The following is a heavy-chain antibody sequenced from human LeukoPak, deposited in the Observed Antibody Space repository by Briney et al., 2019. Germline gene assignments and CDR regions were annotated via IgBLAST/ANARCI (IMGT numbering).Heavy chain of an antibody. CDR1: GFTSSSYG. V-gene: IGHV3-30*18. D-gene: IGHD6-6*01. J-gene: IGHJ6*02. CDR2: ISYDGSNK. CDR3: AKSEQLANLYYYYGMDV. Sequence: PGRSLRLSCAASGFTSSSYGMHWVRQAPGKGLEWVAVISYDGSNKYYADSVKGRFTISRDNSKNTLYLQMNSLRAEDTAVYYCAKSEQLANLYYYYGMDVWGQGTTVTVSS.